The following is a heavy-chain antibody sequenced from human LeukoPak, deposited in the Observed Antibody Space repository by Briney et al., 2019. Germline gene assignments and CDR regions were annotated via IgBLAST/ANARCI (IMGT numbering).Heavy chain of an antibody. Sequence: ASVTVSCKASGYTFNGYDLNWVRQATGQGLEWMGWMNPNSGNTGYAQKFQGRVTMTRDTSTSTVYMELSSLRSEDTAVYYCARGRGNVLRFLEWLLYYDPWGQGTLVTVSS. D-gene: IGHD3-3*01. V-gene: IGHV1-8*01. J-gene: IGHJ5*02. CDR1: GYTFNGYD. CDR2: MNPNSGNT. CDR3: ARGRGNVLRFLEWLLYYDP.